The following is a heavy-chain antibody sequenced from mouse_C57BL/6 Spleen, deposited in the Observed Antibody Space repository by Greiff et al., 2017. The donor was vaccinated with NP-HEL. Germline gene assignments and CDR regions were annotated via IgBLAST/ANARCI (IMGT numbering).Heavy chain of an antibody. D-gene: IGHD1-1*02. Sequence: EVKVVESGGGLVKPGGSLKLSCAASGFTFSSYAMSWVRQTPEKRLEWVATISDGGSYTYYPDNVKGRFTISRDNAKNNLYLQMSHLKSEDTAMYYCARERGYGNGAMDYWGQGTSVTVSS. CDR2: ISDGGSYT. CDR3: ARERGYGNGAMDY. V-gene: IGHV5-4*01. CDR1: GFTFSSYA. J-gene: IGHJ4*01.